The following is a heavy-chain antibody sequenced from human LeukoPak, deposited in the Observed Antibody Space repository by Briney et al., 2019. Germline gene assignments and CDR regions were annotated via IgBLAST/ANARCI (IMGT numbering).Heavy chain of an antibody. CDR2: ISGSGGST. V-gene: IGHV3-23*01. Sequence: PGGSLRLSCAASGFTFSSNAMSWVRQAPGKGLEWVSAISGSGGSTYYADSVKGRFTISRDNSKNTLYLQMNSLRAEDTAVYYCARLIQLWLGDFDYWGQGTLVTVSS. CDR1: GFTFSSNA. D-gene: IGHD5-18*01. CDR3: ARLIQLWLGDFDY. J-gene: IGHJ4*02.